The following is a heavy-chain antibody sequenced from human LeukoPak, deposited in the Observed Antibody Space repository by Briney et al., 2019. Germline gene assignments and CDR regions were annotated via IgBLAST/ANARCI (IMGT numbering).Heavy chain of an antibody. CDR3: ARKDYGGNYYFDY. CDR1: GGSISSYY. Sequence: PSETLSLTCTVSGGSISSYYWSWIRQPPGKGLEWIGYIYYSGSTNYNPSLKSRVTISVDTSKNQFSLKLSSVTAADTAVYYCARKDYGGNYYFDYWGQGTLVTVSS. CDR2: IYYSGST. V-gene: IGHV4-59*12. D-gene: IGHD4-23*01. J-gene: IGHJ4*02.